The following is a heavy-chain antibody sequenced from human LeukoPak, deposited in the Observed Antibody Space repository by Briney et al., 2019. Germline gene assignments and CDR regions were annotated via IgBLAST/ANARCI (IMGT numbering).Heavy chain of an antibody. D-gene: IGHD6-19*01. CDR2: IKEDGSEK. Sequence: GGSLRLSCTASGFTFNRDWTAWVRQAPGRGLEWVANIKEDGSEKNYVDSVKGRFTISRDNAENSVYLQMNDLRAEDTGVYYCVTKEPSTSGWSYWGQGTLVTVSS. CDR3: VTKEPSTSGWSY. J-gene: IGHJ4*02. CDR1: GFTFNRDW. V-gene: IGHV3-7*01.